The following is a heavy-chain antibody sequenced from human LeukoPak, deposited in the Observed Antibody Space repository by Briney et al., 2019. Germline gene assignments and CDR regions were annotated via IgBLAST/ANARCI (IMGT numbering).Heavy chain of an antibody. CDR3: ARDAAAVRFDP. Sequence: GGSLRLSCAASGFTFTNYWMSWVRQAPGKGLELVANIKQDRSEKYYVDSVKGRFTISRDNAKNSLYLQMNSLRAEDTAVYYCARDAAAVRFDPWGQGTLVTVSS. J-gene: IGHJ5*02. D-gene: IGHD2-15*01. CDR2: IKQDRSEK. CDR1: GFTFTNYW. V-gene: IGHV3-7*01.